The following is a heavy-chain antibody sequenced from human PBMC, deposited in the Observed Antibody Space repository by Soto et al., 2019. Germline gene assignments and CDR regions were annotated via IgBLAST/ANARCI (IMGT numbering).Heavy chain of an antibody. V-gene: IGHV3-30*18. CDR2: ISYDGSNK. Sequence: QAKLVESGGGVVQPGRSLRLSCAASGFTFSRYGMHWVRQAPGKGLEWVAVISYDGSNKYYADSVKGRFTISRDNSKNTLYLQMNSLRAEDTAVYYCAKEVWSGPMDVWGQGTTVTVSS. D-gene: IGHD3-3*01. J-gene: IGHJ6*02. CDR3: AKEVWSGPMDV. CDR1: GFTFSRYG.